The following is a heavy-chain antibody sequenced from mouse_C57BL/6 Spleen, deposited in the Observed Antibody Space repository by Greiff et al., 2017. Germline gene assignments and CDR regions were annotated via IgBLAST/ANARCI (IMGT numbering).Heavy chain of an antibody. D-gene: IGHD1-1*01. CDR1: GYTFTSYD. J-gene: IGHJ4*01. Sequence: QLQQSGPELVKPGASVKLSCKASGYTFTSYDINWVKQRPGQGLEWIGWIYPRDGSTKYNEKFKGKATLTVDTSSSTAYMELHSLTSEDSAVYFCARRGYGSLYYYAMDYWGQGTSVTVSS. CDR2: IYPRDGST. V-gene: IGHV1-85*01. CDR3: ARRGYGSLYYYAMDY.